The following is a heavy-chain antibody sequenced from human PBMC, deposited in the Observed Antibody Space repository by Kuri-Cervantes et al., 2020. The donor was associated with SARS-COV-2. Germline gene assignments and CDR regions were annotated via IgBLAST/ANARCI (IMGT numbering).Heavy chain of an antibody. J-gene: IGHJ4*02. CDR1: GFTLSNYA. CDR3: VRDGDHWNFDY. V-gene: IGHV3-30-3*01. CDR2: MSYDGNHK. D-gene: IGHD1-1*01. Sequence: GGSLRLSCAASGFTLSNYAMHWVRQAPGKGLEWVAVMSYDGNHKYYADSVKGRFTLSRDNAKNMLFLQMNSLRAEDTAVYYCVRDGDHWNFDYWGQGTLVTVSS.